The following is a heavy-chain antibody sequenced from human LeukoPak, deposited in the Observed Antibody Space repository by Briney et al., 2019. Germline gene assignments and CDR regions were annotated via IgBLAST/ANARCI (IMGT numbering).Heavy chain of an antibody. V-gene: IGHV3-30-3*02. CDR1: GFTFSSYA. D-gene: IGHD1-14*01. Sequence: EGSLRLSCAASGFTFSSYAMHWVRQAPGKGLEWVAVISYDGSNKYYADSVKGRFTISRDNSRGTLYFQMNSLIYEDTAVYYCAKTGFQWGEYFYYMDVWGKGTTVTVSS. J-gene: IGHJ6*03. CDR3: AKTGFQWGEYFYYMDV. CDR2: ISYDGSNK.